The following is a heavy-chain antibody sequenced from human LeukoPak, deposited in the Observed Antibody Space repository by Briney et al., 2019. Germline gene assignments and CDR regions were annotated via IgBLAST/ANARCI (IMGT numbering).Heavy chain of an antibody. V-gene: IGHV3-48*03. CDR2: ISKTGDNI. CDR3: AELGITMIGGV. J-gene: IGHJ6*04. CDR1: GFTFSNYE. D-gene: IGHD3-10*02. Sequence: GSLRLSCEAFGFTFSNYEMNWVRQAPGKGLEWISYISKTGDNIDYADSVKGRFTISRDNAKNSLFLQMNSLRAEDTAVYYCAELGITMIGGVWGKGTTVTISS.